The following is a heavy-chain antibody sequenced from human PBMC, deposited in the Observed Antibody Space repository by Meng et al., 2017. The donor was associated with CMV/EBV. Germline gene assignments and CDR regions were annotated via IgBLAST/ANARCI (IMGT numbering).Heavy chain of an antibody. CDR2: ISSSSTTI. V-gene: IGHV3-48*04. CDR1: GFTFSTYS. D-gene: IGHD3-22*01. Sequence: ESLKISCAASGFTFSTYSMNWFRQAPGKGLEWVSYISSSSTTIYYADSVKGRFTISRDNAKYSLYLQMKNLRAQDTAVYYCASTPQYYSDGSGYLVSGGNWGQGTLVTVSS. J-gene: IGHJ4*02. CDR3: ASTPQYYSDGSGYLVSGGN.